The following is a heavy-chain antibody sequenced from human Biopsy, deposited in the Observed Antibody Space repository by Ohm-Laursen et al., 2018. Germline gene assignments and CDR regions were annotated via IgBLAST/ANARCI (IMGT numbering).Heavy chain of an antibody. CDR1: GGSISSDY. V-gene: IGHV4-59*01. CDR3: ARSTNSTGWPYYYFYGMDV. D-gene: IGHD2/OR15-2a*01. CDR2: IYYSGST. J-gene: IGHJ6*02. Sequence: GTLSLTCAVSGGSISSDYWSWIRQTPGKGLEWIGYIYYSGSTNYNPSLKSRVTISVDTSKNQFSLRLNSVTAADTAVYYCARSTNSTGWPYYYFYGMDVWGQGTTVTVSS.